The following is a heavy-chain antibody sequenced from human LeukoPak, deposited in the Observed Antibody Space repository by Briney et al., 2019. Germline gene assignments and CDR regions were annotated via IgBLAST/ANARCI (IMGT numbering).Heavy chain of an antibody. CDR1: GGSFSGYY. J-gene: IGHJ1*01. Sequence: SETLSLTCAVYGGSFSGYYWSWIRQPPGKGLEWIGEINHSGSTNYNPSLKSRVTISVDTSKNQFSLKLSSVTAADTAVYYCARGCGSGSYYHAEYFQHWGQGTLVTVSS. D-gene: IGHD3-10*01. CDR2: INHSGST. CDR3: ARGCGSGSYYHAEYFQH. V-gene: IGHV4-34*01.